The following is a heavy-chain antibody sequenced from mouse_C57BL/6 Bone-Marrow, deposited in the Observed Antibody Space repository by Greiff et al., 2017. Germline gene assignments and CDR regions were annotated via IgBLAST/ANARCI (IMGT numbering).Heavy chain of an antibody. CDR2: ISDGGSYT. Sequence: EVQLVQSGGGLVKPGGSLKLSCAASGFTFSSYAMSWVRQTPEQRLEWVATISDGGSYTYYPDNVKGRFTISRDNAKNNLYLQLSHLKSEDTDMYYCARERYYGSSYEYFDVWGTGTTVTVSS. J-gene: IGHJ1*03. V-gene: IGHV5-4*01. D-gene: IGHD1-1*01. CDR1: GFTFSSYA. CDR3: ARERYYGSSYEYFDV.